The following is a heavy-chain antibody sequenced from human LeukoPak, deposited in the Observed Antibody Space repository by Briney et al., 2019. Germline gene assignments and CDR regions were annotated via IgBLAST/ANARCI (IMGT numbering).Heavy chain of an antibody. CDR3: VRHLSAGRPAFDI. CDR2: IYYSGST. CDR1: GGSLNSYY. V-gene: IGHV4-59*08. J-gene: IGHJ3*02. Sequence: PSETLSLTCTVSGGSLNSYYWSWIRQPPGKGLEWIGYIYYSGSTNYNPSLKSRFTISVDTSNNKSSLKLTSLTAADTAVYYCVRHLSAGRPAFDIGGQGTMVTVSS. D-gene: IGHD2-15*01.